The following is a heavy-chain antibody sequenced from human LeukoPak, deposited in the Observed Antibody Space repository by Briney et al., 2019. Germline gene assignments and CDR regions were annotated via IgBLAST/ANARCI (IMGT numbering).Heavy chain of an antibody. Sequence: PGGSLRLSCAASGFTFTTSNMNWVRQAPGKGLEWVANIKQDGSEKYYVDSVKGRFTISRDNAKNSLYLQMNSLRAEDTAVYYCARGGWFGRGIYDWGQGTLVTVSS. J-gene: IGHJ4*02. V-gene: IGHV3-7*01. CDR2: IKQDGSEK. CDR1: GFTFTTSN. D-gene: IGHD3-10*01. CDR3: ARGGWFGRGIYD.